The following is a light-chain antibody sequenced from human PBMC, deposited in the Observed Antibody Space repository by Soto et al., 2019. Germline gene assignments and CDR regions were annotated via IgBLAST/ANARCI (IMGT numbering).Light chain of an antibody. V-gene: IGKV1-5*03. Sequence: DIQMTQTPSILSASVGDMVILTWRASQSIGNWLAWYQQRLGKPPNLLIYKASTLASGVPSRFSGSGSGTEFTLTINSLQPDDFATYYCQKYHIYSGKFGQGTKVDIK. CDR2: KAS. CDR3: QKYHIYSGK. J-gene: IGKJ1*01. CDR1: QSIGNW.